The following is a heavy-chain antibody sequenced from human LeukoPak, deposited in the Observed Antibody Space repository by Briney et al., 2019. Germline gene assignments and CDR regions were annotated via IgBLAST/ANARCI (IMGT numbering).Heavy chain of an antibody. D-gene: IGHD5-18*01. J-gene: IGHJ4*02. CDR1: GGSFSGYY. CDR3: ARVAYTAMAY. V-gene: IGHV4-34*01. Sequence: SETLSLTCAVYGGSFSGYYWSWIRQPPGKGLEWIGEINHSGSTNYNPSLKSRVTISVDTSKNQFSLKLNSVTAADTAVYYCARVAYTAMAYWGQGTLVTVSS. CDR2: INHSGST.